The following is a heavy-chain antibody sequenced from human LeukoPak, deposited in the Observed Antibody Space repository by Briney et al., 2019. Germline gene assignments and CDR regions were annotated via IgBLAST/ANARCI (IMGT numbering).Heavy chain of an antibody. CDR2: IYHSGST. Sequence: PSETLSLTCTVSGYSISSGYYWGWIRQPPGKGLEWIGSIYHSGSTYYNPSLKSRVTISVDTSKNQFSLKLSSVTAADTAVYYCARGQRGGVTMVRGLYWGQGTLVTVSS. J-gene: IGHJ4*02. V-gene: IGHV4-38-2*02. CDR1: GYSISSGYY. D-gene: IGHD3-10*01. CDR3: ARGQRGGVTMVRGLY.